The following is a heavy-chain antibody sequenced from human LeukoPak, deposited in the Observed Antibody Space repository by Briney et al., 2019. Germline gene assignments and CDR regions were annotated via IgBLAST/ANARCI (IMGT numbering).Heavy chain of an antibody. V-gene: IGHV4-59*01. CDR3: ARVTGYMIEDYFDY. J-gene: IGHJ4*02. CDR1: GGSITGYS. D-gene: IGHD3-22*01. CDR2: IYYNGDT. Sequence: NTSETLSLTCSVSGGSITGYSWSWIRQTPGKGLEWIGYIYYNGDTHYNPSLNSRLSMSVDTPNKQFSLKLRSVTAADTAVYYCARVTGYMIEDYFDYWGQGTLVTVSS.